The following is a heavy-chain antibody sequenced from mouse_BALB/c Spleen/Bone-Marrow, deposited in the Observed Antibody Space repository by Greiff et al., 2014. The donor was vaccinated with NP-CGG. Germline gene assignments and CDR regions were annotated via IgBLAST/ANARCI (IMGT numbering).Heavy chain of an antibody. J-gene: IGHJ2*01. V-gene: IGHV2-6-7*01. Sequence: QVQLQQSGPGLVAPSQSLSITCTVSGFSLTGYGVNWVRQPPGKGLEWLGMIWGDGSTDYNSVLKSRLTISKDNTKSQVYLKMNSLQTDDTASYYCARSFTTVVATPFDYWGQGTTLTVSS. D-gene: IGHD1-1*01. CDR2: IWGDGST. CDR1: GFSLTGYG. CDR3: ARSFTTVVATPFDY.